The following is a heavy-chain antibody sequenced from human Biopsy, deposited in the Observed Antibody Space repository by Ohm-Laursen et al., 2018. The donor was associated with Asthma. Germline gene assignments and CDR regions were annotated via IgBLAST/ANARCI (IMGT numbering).Heavy chain of an antibody. V-gene: IGHV3-30*14. CDR3: ARGDSSNWSHYYFDY. Sequence: SLRLSCAASGFTFSSNAMHWVRQAPRKGLEWVTVISYDGNNKYYADSVRGRFTISRDYSKNTLYLQMHSLRAEDTAVYYCARGDSSNWSHYYFDYWGQGTLVTVSS. D-gene: IGHD3-22*01. CDR2: ISYDGNNK. CDR1: GFTFSSNA. J-gene: IGHJ4*02.